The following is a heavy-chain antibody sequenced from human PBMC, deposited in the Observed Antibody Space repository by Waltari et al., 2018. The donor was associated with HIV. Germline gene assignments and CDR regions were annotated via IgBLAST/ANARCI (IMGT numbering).Heavy chain of an antibody. D-gene: IGHD1-26*01. CDR3: ARGIVGAKEKNNGMDV. V-gene: IGHV4-61*02. CDR1: GGSISSGSYY. J-gene: IGHJ6*02. Sequence: QVQLQESGPRLVKPSQTLSLTCTVSGGSISSGSYYWSWIRQPAGKGLGWIGRIYTSGSTNYNPSLKGRVTISVDTSRNEFSLRLSSVTAADTGVYYCARGIVGAKEKNNGMDVWGQGTTVTVSS. CDR2: IYTSGST.